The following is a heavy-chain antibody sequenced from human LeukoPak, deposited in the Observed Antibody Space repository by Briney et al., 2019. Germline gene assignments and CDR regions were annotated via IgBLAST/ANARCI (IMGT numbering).Heavy chain of an antibody. CDR2: IIPIFGTA. CDR3: ARTEVYYDSSGYYYAAFDY. J-gene: IGHJ4*02. CDR1: GGTFSGYA. Sequence: SVKVSCRASGGTFSGYAICWVRQAPGQGLEWMGRIIPIFGTANYAQKFQGRVTITTDESTSTAYMELSSLRSEDTAVYYCARTEVYYDSSGYYYAAFDYWGQGTLVTVSS. D-gene: IGHD3-22*01. V-gene: IGHV1-69*05.